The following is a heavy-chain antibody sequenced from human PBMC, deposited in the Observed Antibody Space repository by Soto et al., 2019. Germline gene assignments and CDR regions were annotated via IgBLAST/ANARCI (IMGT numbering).Heavy chain of an antibody. V-gene: IGHV3-11*01. J-gene: IGHJ6*02. CDR3: ARAEGTVTYYYYYGMDV. CDR2: ISSSGSTI. D-gene: IGHD1-1*01. Sequence: GSLRLSCAASVFTFSDYYMSWIRPASGKGLEWVSYISSSGSTIYYADSVKGRFTISRDNAKNSLYLQMNSLRAEDTAVYYCARAEGTVTYYYYYGMDVWGQGTTVTVSS. CDR1: VFTFSDYY.